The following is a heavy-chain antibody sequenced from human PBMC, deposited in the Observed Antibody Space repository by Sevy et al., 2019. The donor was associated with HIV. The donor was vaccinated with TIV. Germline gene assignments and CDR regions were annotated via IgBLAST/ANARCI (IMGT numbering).Heavy chain of an antibody. D-gene: IGHD3-22*01. CDR2: ISYDGGVK. CDR1: GFTFSIYA. Sequence: GGSLRLSCAASGFTFSIYAMHWVRQAPDKGLEWVAVISYDGGVKYYADSVKGRVTISRDNSKNTLYLQMNSLRPEDTAVYYCARDLPSAVINPFHYYGLDVWGQGTTVTVSS. V-gene: IGHV3-30*04. CDR3: ARDLPSAVINPFHYYGLDV. J-gene: IGHJ6*02.